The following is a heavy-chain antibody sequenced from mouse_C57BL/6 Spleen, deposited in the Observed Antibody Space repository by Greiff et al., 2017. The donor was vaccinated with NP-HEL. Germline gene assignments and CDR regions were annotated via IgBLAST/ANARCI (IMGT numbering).Heavy chain of an antibody. CDR3: TRRGRGDY. J-gene: IGHJ2*01. V-gene: IGHV1-15*01. D-gene: IGHD3-3*01. CDR2: IDPETGGT. CDR1: GYTFTDYE. Sequence: VQRVESGAELVRPGASVTLSCKASGYTFTDYEMHWVKQTPVHGLEWIGAIDPETGGTAYNQKFKGKAILTADKSSSTAYMELRSLTSEDSAVYYCTRRGRGDYWGQGTTLTVSS.